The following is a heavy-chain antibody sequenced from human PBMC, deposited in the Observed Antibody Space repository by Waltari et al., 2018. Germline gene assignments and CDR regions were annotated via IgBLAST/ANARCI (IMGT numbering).Heavy chain of an antibody. Sequence: EVQLVEAGGDIVQPGGSLRLSCAASGFRFSDYWMHWVRQVPGKGLGGVTRINSDGSSKSDSDSVKGRFTISRDNSKNMLYLQLNSLRAEDTAVYYCARKGGRGYTYGPFYYDSWGQGTLVTVSS. J-gene: IGHJ4*02. D-gene: IGHD5-18*01. CDR1: GFRFSDYW. CDR3: ARKGGRGYTYGPFYYDS. CDR2: INSDGSSK. V-gene: IGHV3-74*01.